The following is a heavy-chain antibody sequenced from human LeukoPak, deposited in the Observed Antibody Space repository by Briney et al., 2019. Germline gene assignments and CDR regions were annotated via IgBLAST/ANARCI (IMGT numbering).Heavy chain of an antibody. J-gene: IGHJ4*02. CDR1: GFTFSTYW. CDR2: IKTDGSEK. Sequence: GGSLRLSCAVSGFTFSTYWMSWVRQAPGKGLEWVAIIKTDGSEKYYVDSVKGRFTISRDNAKNSLCLQMNSLRAEDTAVYYCARDWNGSGSPNDFWGQGTLDTVSS. CDR3: ARDWNGSGSPNDF. D-gene: IGHD3-10*01. V-gene: IGHV3-7*01.